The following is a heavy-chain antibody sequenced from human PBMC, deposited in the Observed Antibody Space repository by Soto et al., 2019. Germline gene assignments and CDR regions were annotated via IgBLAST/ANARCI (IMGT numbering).Heavy chain of an antibody. CDR1: GFTFDDYA. D-gene: IGHD3-3*01. CDR3: EKGEAVVVIYSYYMDV. V-gene: IGHV3-9*01. J-gene: IGHJ6*03. CDR2: ISWNSGSI. Sequence: GGSLRLSCAASGFTFDDYAMHWVRQAPGKGLEWVSGISWNSGSIGYADSVKGRFTISRDNAKNSLYLQMNSLRAEDTALYYCEKGEAVVVIYSYYMDVWGKGTTVTVP.